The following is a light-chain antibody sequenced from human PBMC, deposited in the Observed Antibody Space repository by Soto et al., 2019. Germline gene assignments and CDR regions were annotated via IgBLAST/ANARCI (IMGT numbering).Light chain of an antibody. V-gene: IGKV1-9*01. CDR2: GAS. CDR1: QGINKF. Sequence: IQLTQSPSSLSASVGDRVTITCRASQGINKFLAWYQQRPGKAPQLLVYGASTLQSGVPSRFSSSGSGTDFTRTISSLQPEDFATYYYHPLTDFRFTFGQGTKLDIK. CDR3: HPLTDFRFT. J-gene: IGKJ2*01.